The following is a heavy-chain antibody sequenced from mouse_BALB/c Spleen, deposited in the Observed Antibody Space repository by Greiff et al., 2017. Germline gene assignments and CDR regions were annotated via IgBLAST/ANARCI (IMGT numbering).Heavy chain of an antibody. CDR3: ARGGNYWYFDV. CDR1: GFDFSRYW. J-gene: IGHJ1*01. D-gene: IGHD2-1*01. Sequence: EVKLQESGGGLVQPGGSLNLSCAASGFDFSRYWMSWARQAPGKGQEWIGEINPGSSTINYTPSLKDKFIISRDNAKNTLYLQMSKVRSEDTALYYCARGGNYWYFDVWGAGTTVTVSS. CDR2: INPGSSTI. V-gene: IGHV4-2*02.